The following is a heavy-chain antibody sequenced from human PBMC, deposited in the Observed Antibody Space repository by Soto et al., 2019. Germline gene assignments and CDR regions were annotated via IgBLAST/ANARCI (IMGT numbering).Heavy chain of an antibody. V-gene: IGHV3-30-3*01. D-gene: IGHD3-3*01. CDR3: ARVGFWSLYYYYYGMDV. J-gene: IGHJ6*02. CDR2: ISYDGSNK. Sequence: QVQLVESGGGVVQPGRSLRLSCAASGFTFSSYAMHWVRQAPGKGLEWVAVISYDGSNKYYADSVKGRFTISRDNAKNSLYLQMNSLRDEDTAVYYCARVGFWSLYYYYYGMDVWGQGTTVTVSS. CDR1: GFTFSSYA.